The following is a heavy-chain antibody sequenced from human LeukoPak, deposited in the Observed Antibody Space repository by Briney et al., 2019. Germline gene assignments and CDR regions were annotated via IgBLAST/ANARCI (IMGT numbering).Heavy chain of an antibody. V-gene: IGHV4-39*01. Sequence: SETLSLTCTVSGGSISSNSYYWGWIRQPPGKGLEWIGSIYYTGSTYYNPSLKSRVAMSVDTSKNQFSLKLSSVTAADTAVYYCARLGRTWGQGTLVTVSS. J-gene: IGHJ5*02. CDR3: ARLGRT. CDR2: IYYTGST. CDR1: GGSISSNSYY.